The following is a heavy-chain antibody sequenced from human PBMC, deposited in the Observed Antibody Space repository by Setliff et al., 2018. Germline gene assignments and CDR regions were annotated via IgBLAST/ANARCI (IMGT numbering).Heavy chain of an antibody. CDR2: IYTSGST. D-gene: IGHD6-19*01. V-gene: IGHV4-61*09. CDR3: ARAISGWYSAHYYYMDV. Sequence: PSETLSLTCSVSGGSISSGSDYWTWIRQPAGKGLERIGHIYTSGSTNYNPSLKSRVTISVDASKNQLSLNLRSVTAADTAVYYCARAISGWYSAHYYYMDVWGKGTTVTVSS. CDR1: GGSISSGSDY. J-gene: IGHJ6*03.